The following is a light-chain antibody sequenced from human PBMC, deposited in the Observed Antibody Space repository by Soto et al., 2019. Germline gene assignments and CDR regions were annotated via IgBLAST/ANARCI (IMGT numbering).Light chain of an antibody. V-gene: IGLV7-43*01. J-gene: IGLJ2*01. Sequence: QTVVTQEPSLTVSPGGTVTLTRASSAGAVTSAYYTNWLQQKPGQAPRALIYSTSEKHSWTPARFSGSLLGGKAALTLSAAQPEDEADYYCLLYYCGAQVLFGGGTKVTVL. CDR3: LLYYCGAQVL. CDR1: AGAVTSAYY. CDR2: STS.